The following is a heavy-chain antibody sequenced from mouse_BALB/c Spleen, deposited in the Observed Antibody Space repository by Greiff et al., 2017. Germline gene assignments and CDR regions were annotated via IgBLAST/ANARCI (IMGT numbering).Heavy chain of an antibody. V-gene: IGHV1-63*02. Sequence: QVQLQQSGAELVRPGTSVKISCKASGYTFTNYWLGWVKQRPGHGLEWIGDIYPGDGYTNYNEKFKGKATLTADTSSSTAYMQLSSLTSEDSAVYFCARGGLRGYFDYWGQGTTLTVSS. D-gene: IGHD2-4*01. CDR3: ARGGLRGYFDY. CDR1: GYTFTNYW. J-gene: IGHJ2*01. CDR2: IYPGDGYT.